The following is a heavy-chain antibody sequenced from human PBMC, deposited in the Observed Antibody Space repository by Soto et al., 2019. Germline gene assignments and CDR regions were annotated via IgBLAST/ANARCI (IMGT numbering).Heavy chain of an antibody. V-gene: IGHV1-69*06. Sequence: QVQLVKSGAEVKKPGSSVKVSCKASGGTFSSYAISWVRQAPGQGLEWMGGIIPIFGTANYAQKFQGRVTITADKSTSTAYMELSSLRSEDTAVYYCARSENIVVVVAETDAFDIWGQGTMVTVSS. J-gene: IGHJ3*02. CDR1: GGTFSSYA. D-gene: IGHD2-15*01. CDR3: ARSENIVVVVAETDAFDI. CDR2: IIPIFGTA.